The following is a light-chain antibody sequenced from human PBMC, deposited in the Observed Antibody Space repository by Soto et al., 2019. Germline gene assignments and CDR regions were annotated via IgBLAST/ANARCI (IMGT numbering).Light chain of an antibody. CDR3: SSYTTTSPYV. J-gene: IGLJ1*01. CDR1: SSNIGAGYD. CDR2: GNS. Sequence: QAVVTQPPSVSGAPGQRVTISCTGSSSNIGAGYDVHWYQQLPGTAPKLLIYGNSNRPSGVPDRFSGSKSGTSASLAITGLQAEDEADYYCSSYTTTSPYVFGSGTKVTVL. V-gene: IGLV1-40*01.